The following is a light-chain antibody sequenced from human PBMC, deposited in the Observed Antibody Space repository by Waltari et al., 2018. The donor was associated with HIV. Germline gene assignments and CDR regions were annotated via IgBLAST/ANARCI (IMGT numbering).Light chain of an antibody. CDR2: GNS. V-gene: IGLV1-40*01. Sequence: QSVLTQPPSVSGAPGQRVTISCTGSSPNLGAGYDVHWYQPLPGTAPKLLIYGNSNRPSGVPDRFSGSKSGTSASLAITGLQAEDEADYYCQSYDSSLSGSVFGGGTKLTVL. CDR1: SPNLGAGYD. CDR3: QSYDSSLSGSV. J-gene: IGLJ2*01.